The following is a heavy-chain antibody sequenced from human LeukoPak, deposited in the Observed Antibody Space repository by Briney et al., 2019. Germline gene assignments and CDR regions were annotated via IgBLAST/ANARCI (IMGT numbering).Heavy chain of an antibody. J-gene: IGHJ4*02. Sequence: PSETLSLTCAVSGYSISSGYYWGWIRQPPGKGLEWIGSIYHSGSTYYNPSLKSRVTISVDTSKNQFSLKLSSVTAADTAVYYCARLVSGWYPGQYNEGEYFDYWSQGTLVTVSS. D-gene: IGHD6-19*01. CDR1: GYSISSGYY. CDR2: IYHSGST. V-gene: IGHV4-38-2*01. CDR3: ARLVSGWYPGQYNEGEYFDY.